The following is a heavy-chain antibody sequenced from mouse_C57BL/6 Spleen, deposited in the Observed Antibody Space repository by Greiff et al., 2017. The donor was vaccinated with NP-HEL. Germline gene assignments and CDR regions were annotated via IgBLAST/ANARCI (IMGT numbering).Heavy chain of an antibody. V-gene: IGHV14-4*01. CDR2: IDPENGDT. CDR1: GFNIKDDY. Sequence: EVQLQQSGAELVRPGASVKLSCTASGFNIKDDYMHWVKQRPEQGLEWIGWIDPENGDTEYASKFQGKATITADTSSNTAYLQLRSLTSEDTAVYYCTTGTTVVLDYWGQGTTLTVSS. J-gene: IGHJ2*01. CDR3: TTGTTVVLDY. D-gene: IGHD1-1*01.